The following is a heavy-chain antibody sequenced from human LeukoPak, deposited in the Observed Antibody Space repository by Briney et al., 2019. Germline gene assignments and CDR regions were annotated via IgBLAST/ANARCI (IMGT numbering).Heavy chain of an antibody. V-gene: IGHV4-39*01. D-gene: IGHD5-24*01. CDR2: IYDSGRT. CDR3: ARGARAGYNLEPFDY. J-gene: IGHJ4*02. Sequence: PSQTLSPTCTASACCRGSRRNYWGWIRQPPGKGLEWIGSIYDSGRTYYNPSLTSRVTISVDTSKNQFSLKLSSVTAADTAVYYCARGARAGYNLEPFDYWGQGTLVTVSS. CDR1: ACCRGSRRNY.